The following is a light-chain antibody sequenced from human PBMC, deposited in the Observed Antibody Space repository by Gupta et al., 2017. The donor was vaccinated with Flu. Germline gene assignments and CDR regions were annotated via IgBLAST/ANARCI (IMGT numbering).Light chain of an antibody. CDR1: RGVSSNF. CDR2: KAS. Sequence: EIATLSCRASRGVSSNFLAGYQQKPGQAPRHLMSKASYRATGVPDRVSGSGSGTDFTLAISRLEPGDVAVYYCQQFGDIPFTFGPGTKVDI. CDR3: QQFGDIPFT. J-gene: IGKJ3*01. V-gene: IGKV3-20*01.